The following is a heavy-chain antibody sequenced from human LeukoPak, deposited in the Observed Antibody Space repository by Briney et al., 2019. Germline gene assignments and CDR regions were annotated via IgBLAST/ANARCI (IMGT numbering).Heavy chain of an antibody. CDR1: GFTFSSYS. Sequence: PGRSLRLSCAASGFTFSSYSMNWVRQAPGKGLEWVSSISSSSSYIYYADSVKGRFTISRDNAKNSLYLQMNSLRAEDTAVYYCARGRIAVAGTVDYWGQGTLVTVSS. CDR2: ISSSSSYI. J-gene: IGHJ4*02. D-gene: IGHD6-19*01. CDR3: ARGRIAVAGTVDY. V-gene: IGHV3-21*01.